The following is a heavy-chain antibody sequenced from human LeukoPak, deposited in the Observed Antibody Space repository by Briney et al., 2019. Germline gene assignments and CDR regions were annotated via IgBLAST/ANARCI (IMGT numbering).Heavy chain of an antibody. J-gene: IGHJ4*02. CDR3: AKSGGGDYGDYGSDY. Sequence: GGSLRLSCAASGFTFSSYGMHWGRQAPGKGLEWVAVISYDGSNKYYADSVKGRFTISRDNSKNTLYLQMNSLRAEDTAVYYCAKSGGGDYGDYGSDYWGQGTLVTVSS. CDR1: GFTFSSYG. CDR2: ISYDGSNK. V-gene: IGHV3-30*18. D-gene: IGHD4-17*01.